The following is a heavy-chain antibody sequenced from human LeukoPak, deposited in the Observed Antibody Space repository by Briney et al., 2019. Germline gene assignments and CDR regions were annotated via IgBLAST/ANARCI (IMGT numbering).Heavy chain of an antibody. CDR2: IYYSGST. CDR1: GGSISSSSYY. J-gene: IGHJ4*02. V-gene: IGHV4-39*07. Sequence: SETLSLTCTVSGGSISSSSYYWGWIRQPPGKGLEWIGSIYYSGSTYYNPSLKSRVTISVDTSKNQFSLKLSSVTAADTAVYYCATDSKGHGYWGQGTLVTVSS. CDR3: ATDSKGHGY.